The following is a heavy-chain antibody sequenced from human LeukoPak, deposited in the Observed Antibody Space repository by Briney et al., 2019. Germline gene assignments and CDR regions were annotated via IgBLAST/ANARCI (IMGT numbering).Heavy chain of an antibody. V-gene: IGHV3-21*01. CDR2: MSSSSWYI. Sequence: PWGALGLYRVASGFPFRRYSMHWVRQAPATGVEAVSSMSSSSWYIYYADSVKDRFTISRDNAKDSLYLQMNSRSAEDTAVYYCARSYPKSGSYPFDYWGQGALVTVSS. J-gene: IGHJ4*02. CDR3: ARSYPKSGSYPFDY. CDR1: GFPFRRYS. D-gene: IGHD3-10*01.